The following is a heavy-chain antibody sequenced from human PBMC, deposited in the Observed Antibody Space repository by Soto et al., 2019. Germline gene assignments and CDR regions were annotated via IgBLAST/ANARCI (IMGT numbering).Heavy chain of an antibody. CDR3: ARLDYYDSSGYYYYFDY. CDR1: GGSISSGGYY. Sequence: SETLSLTCTVSGGSISSGGYYWSWIRQHPGKGLEWIGYIYYSGSTYYNPSLKSRVTISVDTSKNQFSLKLSSVTAADTAVYYCARLDYYDSSGYYYYFDYWGQGTLVTVSS. CDR2: IYYSGST. J-gene: IGHJ4*02. V-gene: IGHV4-31*03. D-gene: IGHD3-22*01.